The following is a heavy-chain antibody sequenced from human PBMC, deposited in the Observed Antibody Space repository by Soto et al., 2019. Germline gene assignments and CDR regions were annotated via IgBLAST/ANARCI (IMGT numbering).Heavy chain of an antibody. CDR1: GFTFSSYG. D-gene: IGHD3-3*01. J-gene: IGHJ3*02. CDR3: ARGGGTGVVTGRSDAFDI. CDR2: IWYDGSNK. Sequence: QVQLVESGGGVVQPGRSLRLSCAASGFTFSSYGMHWVRQAPGKGLEGVAVIWYDGSNKYYADSVKGRFTISRDNSKNTLYLQMNSLRAEDTAVYYCARGGGTGVVTGRSDAFDIWGQGTMVTVSS. V-gene: IGHV3-33*01.